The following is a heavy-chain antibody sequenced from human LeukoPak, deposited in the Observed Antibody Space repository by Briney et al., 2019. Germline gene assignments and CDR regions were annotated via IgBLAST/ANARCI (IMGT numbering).Heavy chain of an antibody. J-gene: IGHJ3*02. CDR3: AKAKEGGGRSAFDN. Sequence: GGSLRLSCAASGLTFSSQAINWVRQAPGKGLEWVSGISGSGGSIYYADSVKGRFTISRDNSQNTLYLQMNSLRAEDTGVYHCAKAKEGGGRSAFDNWGQGKMVTVSS. D-gene: IGHD2-15*01. V-gene: IGHV3-23*01. CDR2: ISGSGGSI. CDR1: GLTFSSQA.